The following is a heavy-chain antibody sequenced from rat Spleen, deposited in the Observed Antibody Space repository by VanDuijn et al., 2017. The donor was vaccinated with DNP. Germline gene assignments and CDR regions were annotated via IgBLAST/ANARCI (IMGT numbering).Heavy chain of an antibody. D-gene: IGHD1-1*01. J-gene: IGHJ2*01. Sequence: QVQLRESGPGLAQPSQTLSLACTVSGFSLTNHHVHWVRQPSGKGPEWMGVVWIGGTTHISSIFKSRVSISRDTSKSQVFLKVNSLQPEDTATYYCARDGQWDYLDYWGQGIMVTVAS. CDR3: ARDGQWDYLDY. CDR2: VWIGGTT. CDR1: GFSLTNHH. V-gene: IGHV2-43*01.